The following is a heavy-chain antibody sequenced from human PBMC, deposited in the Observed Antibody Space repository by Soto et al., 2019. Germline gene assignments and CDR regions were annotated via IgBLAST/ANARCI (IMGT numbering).Heavy chain of an antibody. CDR1: GFTFSSYG. D-gene: IGHD6-6*01. Sequence: QVQLVESGGGVVQPGRSLRLSCAASGFTFSSYGMHWVRQAPGKGLEWVAVISDDGINTHYADSVQGRFTISRDNSEETLSLQMNSLIVEDTAIYYCAKDWVRLGRSSPIDYWGQGTLVTVSS. J-gene: IGHJ4*02. CDR3: AKDWVRLGRSSPIDY. V-gene: IGHV3-30*18. CDR2: ISDDGINT.